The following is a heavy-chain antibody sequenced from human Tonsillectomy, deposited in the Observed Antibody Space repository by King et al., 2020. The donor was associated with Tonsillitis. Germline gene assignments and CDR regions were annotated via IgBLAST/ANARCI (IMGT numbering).Heavy chain of an antibody. CDR1: GYSISSGYY. V-gene: IGHV4-38-2*02. CDR3: ARVSWFGEQKWFDP. J-gene: IGHJ5*02. D-gene: IGHD3-10*01. Sequence: VQLQESGPGLVKPSETLSLTCTVSGYSISSGYYWGWIRQPPGKGLEWIGSIYHSGSTYYNPSLKSRVTISVDTSKNQFSLKLSSVTAADTAVYYCARVSWFGEQKWFDPWGQGTLVTVSS. CDR2: IYHSGST.